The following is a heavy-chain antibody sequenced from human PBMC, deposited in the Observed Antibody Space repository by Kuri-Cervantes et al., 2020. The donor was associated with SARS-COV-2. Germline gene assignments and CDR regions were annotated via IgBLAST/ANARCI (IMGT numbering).Heavy chain of an antibody. CDR2: INPNSGGT. CDR3: ARGGGPGMFFEYYMDV. V-gene: IGHV1-2*02. Sequence: ASVKVSCKASGYTFTGYYMHWVRQAPGQGLEWMGWINPNSGGTNYAQKFQDRVTMTRDTSISTAYMELSRLRSDDTAVYYCARGGGPGMFFEYYMDVWGKGTTVTVSS. CDR1: GYTFTGYY. D-gene: IGHD3-10*02. J-gene: IGHJ6*03.